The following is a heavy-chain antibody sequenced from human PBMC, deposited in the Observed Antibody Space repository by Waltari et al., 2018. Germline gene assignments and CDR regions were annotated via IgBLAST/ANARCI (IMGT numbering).Heavy chain of an antibody. J-gene: IGHJ4*02. D-gene: IGHD6-13*01. CDR2: IYHSGST. Sequence: QVQLQESGPGLVKPSETLSLTCAVSGYSISSGYYWGWIRQPPGKGLEWIGSIYHSGSTYYNLSLKSRVTISVDTSKNQFSLKLSSVTAADTAVYYCARLSIAAAGRPVDYWGQGTLVTVSS. V-gene: IGHV4-38-2*01. CDR3: ARLSIAAAGRPVDY. CDR1: GYSISSGYY.